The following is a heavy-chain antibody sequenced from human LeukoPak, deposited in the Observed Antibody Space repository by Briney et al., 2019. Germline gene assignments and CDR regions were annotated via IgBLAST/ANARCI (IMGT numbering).Heavy chain of an antibody. Sequence: PGRSLRLSCAASGFTFSSYGMHWGRQAPGKRLEWVAVISYDGSNKYYADSVKGRFTISRDNSKNTLYLQMNSLRAEDTAVYYCAKSRGKSMIVLGYWGQGTLVTVSS. D-gene: IGHD2-8*02. CDR2: ISYDGSNK. CDR1: GFTFSSYG. J-gene: IGHJ4*02. V-gene: IGHV3-30*18. CDR3: AKSRGKSMIVLGY.